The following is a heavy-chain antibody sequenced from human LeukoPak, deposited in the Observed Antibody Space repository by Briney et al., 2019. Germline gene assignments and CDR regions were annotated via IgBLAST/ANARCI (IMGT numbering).Heavy chain of an antibody. D-gene: IGHD2-21*01. V-gene: IGHV4-34*01. Sequence: PSETLSLTCAVYGGSFSGYYWSWIRQPPGKGLEWIGEINHSGSTNYNPSLKSRVTISVDTSKNQFSLKLSSVTAADTAVYYCARLVVIGYFDLWGRGTLVTVSS. CDR3: ARLVVIGYFDL. J-gene: IGHJ2*01. CDR2: INHSGST. CDR1: GGSFSGYY.